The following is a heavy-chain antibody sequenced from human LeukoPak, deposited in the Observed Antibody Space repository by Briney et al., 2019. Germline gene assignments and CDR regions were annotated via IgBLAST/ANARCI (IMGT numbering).Heavy chain of an antibody. CDR1: GGSISNYY. Sequence: SETLSLTCTVSGGSISNYYWSWIRQPAGKGLEWIGRKYARGSSNYNPPVQSRVTMSVDTSKNQFSLKLSSVTAADTAVYYCAGSSGYGGNSDFDYWGQGTLVTVSS. CDR2: KYARGSS. V-gene: IGHV4-4*07. J-gene: IGHJ4*02. D-gene: IGHD4-23*01. CDR3: AGSSGYGGNSDFDY.